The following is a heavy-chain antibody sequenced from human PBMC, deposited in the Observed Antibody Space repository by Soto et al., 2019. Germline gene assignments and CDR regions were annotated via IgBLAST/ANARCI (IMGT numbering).Heavy chain of an antibody. D-gene: IGHD5-18*01. Sequence: GRSLRLSCAASGFTLSSYSLNWGRQVPGKGLEWASSISSSSSYIYYADSVKGRFTISRDNAKNSLYLQMNSLRAEDTAVYYCARGVDTAMVPFVYWGQGTLVTVSS. CDR3: ARGVDTAMVPFVY. V-gene: IGHV3-21*01. J-gene: IGHJ4*02. CDR1: GFTLSSYS. CDR2: ISSSSSYI.